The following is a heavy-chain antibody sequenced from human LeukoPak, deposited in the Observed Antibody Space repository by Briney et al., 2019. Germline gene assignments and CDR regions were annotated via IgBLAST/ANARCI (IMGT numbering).Heavy chain of an antibody. V-gene: IGHV3-30*04. CDR3: ARMGHDILVPSGMDV. CDR1: GFTFNSYA. J-gene: IGHJ6*02. D-gene: IGHD1-1*01. CDR2: ISYDGSNK. Sequence: GRSLRLSCAASGFTFNSYAMHWVRQAPGKGLEWVAVISYDGSNKYYADSVKGRFTISRDNSKNTLYLQMNSLRAEDTAVYYCARMGHDILVPSGMDVWGQGTTVTVSS.